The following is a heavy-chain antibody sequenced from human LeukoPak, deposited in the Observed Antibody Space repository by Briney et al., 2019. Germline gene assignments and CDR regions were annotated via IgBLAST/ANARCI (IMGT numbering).Heavy chain of an antibody. D-gene: IGHD3-22*01. CDR1: GFTFSTNY. J-gene: IGHJ4*02. V-gene: IGHV3-53*01. Sequence: GGSLRLSCAASGFTFSTNYVSWVRQAPGKGLEWVSVIYSGGSPYYADSVKGRFTISRDNSKNTLYLQMNSLRAEDTAVYYCARDLNYYDSSGYGHWGQGTLVTVSS. CDR2: IYSGGSP. CDR3: ARDLNYYDSSGYGH.